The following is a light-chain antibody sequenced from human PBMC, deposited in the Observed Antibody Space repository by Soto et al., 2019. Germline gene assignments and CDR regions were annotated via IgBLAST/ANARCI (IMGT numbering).Light chain of an antibody. J-gene: IGKJ2*01. CDR1: QDISNY. CDR2: DAS. Sequence: DIQMTQSPSSLSASVGDRVTITCQASQDISNYLNWYQQKPGKAPKLLIYDASNLETGVPSRFSGSGAGTDFTFTISSLQPEDIATYDCHPYDNLPPTFGQWTKLEIK. CDR3: HPYDNLPPT. V-gene: IGKV1-33*01.